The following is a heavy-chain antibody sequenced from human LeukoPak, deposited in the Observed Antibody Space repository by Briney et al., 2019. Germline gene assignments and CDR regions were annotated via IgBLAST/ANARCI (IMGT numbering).Heavy chain of an antibody. CDR1: GFTVSRNY. J-gene: IGHJ4*02. CDR2: IYSGGST. D-gene: IGHD6-13*01. V-gene: IGHV3-53*01. Sequence: PGGSLRLSCAASGFTVSRNYMSWVRQAPGKGLGWVSVIYSGGSTYYADSVKGRFTISRDNSKNTLYLQMNSLGAQDTAVYYCAREGYSSSFAYWGQGTLVTVPS. CDR3: AREGYSSSFAY.